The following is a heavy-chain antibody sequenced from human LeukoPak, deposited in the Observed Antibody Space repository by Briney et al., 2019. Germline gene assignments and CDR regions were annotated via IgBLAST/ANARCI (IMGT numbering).Heavy chain of an antibody. J-gene: IGHJ4*02. Sequence: PSETLSLTCTVSGGSVSSGSYYWSWIRQPPGKGLEWIGSIYYSGSTYYNPSLKSRVTISVDTSKNQFSLKLSSVTAADTAVYYCARTYYDILTGYVYWGQGTLVTVSS. CDR1: GGSVSSGSYY. V-gene: IGHV4-39*01. CDR2: IYYSGST. CDR3: ARTYYDILTGYVY. D-gene: IGHD3-9*01.